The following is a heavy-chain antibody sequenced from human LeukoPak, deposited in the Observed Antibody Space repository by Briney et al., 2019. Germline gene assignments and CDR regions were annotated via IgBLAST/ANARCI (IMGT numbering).Heavy chain of an antibody. Sequence: GGSLRLSCAASGFTFSSYAMHWVRQAPGKGLEWVAVISYDGSNKYYADSVKGRFTISRDNSKNTLYLQMNSLRAEDTAVYYCAKDGTYYYDSSGYHYWGQGTLVTVSS. J-gene: IGHJ4*02. CDR1: GFTFSSYA. CDR2: ISYDGSNK. D-gene: IGHD3-22*01. V-gene: IGHV3-30*04. CDR3: AKDGTYYYDSSGYHY.